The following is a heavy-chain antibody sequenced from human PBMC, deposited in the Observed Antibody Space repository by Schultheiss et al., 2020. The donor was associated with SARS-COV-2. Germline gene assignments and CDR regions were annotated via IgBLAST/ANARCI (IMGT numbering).Heavy chain of an antibody. Sequence: ASVKVSCKASGYTFTGYYMHWVRQAPGQGLEWMGWINPNSGGTNYAQKFQGWVTMTRDTSISTAYMELSRLRSDDTAVYYCSRALSTWTLLNWGQGTLVTVSS. CDR3: SRALSTWTLLN. CDR2: INPNSGGT. V-gene: IGHV1-2*04. J-gene: IGHJ4*02. D-gene: IGHD3-3*02. CDR1: GYTFTGYY.